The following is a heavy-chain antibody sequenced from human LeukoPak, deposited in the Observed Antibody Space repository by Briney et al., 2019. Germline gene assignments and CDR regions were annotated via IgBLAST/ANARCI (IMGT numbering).Heavy chain of an antibody. CDR1: GFTFSSYA. V-gene: IGHV3-23*01. Sequence: GGSLRLSCAASGFTFSSYAMSWVRQAPGKGLEWVSAISGSGGSTYYADSVKGRFTISRDNSKNTLYLQMNSLRAEDTAVYYCARGGYNDILTGYRRDDAFDIWGQGTMVTVSS. CDR2: ISGSGGST. D-gene: IGHD3-9*01. J-gene: IGHJ3*02. CDR3: ARGGYNDILTGYRRDDAFDI.